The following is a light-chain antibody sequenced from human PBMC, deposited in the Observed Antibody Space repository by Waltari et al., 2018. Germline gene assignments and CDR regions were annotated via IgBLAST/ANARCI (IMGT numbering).Light chain of an antibody. J-gene: IGLJ3*02. CDR2: VNSDGSH. Sequence: QLVVPQSPSASAPLGASVKLTCTLSSGPSSNVIEWLQQRPEKGPRYLMKVNSDGSHSKGDEIPDRFSGSSSGAERYLTISSLQSDDEADYYCETGGHGTWVFGGGTKLTVL. V-gene: IGLV4-69*01. CDR3: ETGGHGTWV. CDR1: SGPSSNV.